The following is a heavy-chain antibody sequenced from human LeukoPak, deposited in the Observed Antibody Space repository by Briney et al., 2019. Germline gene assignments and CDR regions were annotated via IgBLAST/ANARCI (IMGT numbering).Heavy chain of an antibody. CDR3: ARSVVATMAPAYYFDY. V-gene: IGHV4-59*08. CDR1: GGSISSYY. Sequence: PSETLSLTCTVSGGSISSYYWSWIRQPPGKGLEWIGYIYYSGSTNYNPSLKSRVTISVDTSKNRFSLKLSSVTAADTAVYYCARSVVATMAPAYYFDYWGQGTLVTVSS. D-gene: IGHD5-12*01. CDR2: IYYSGST. J-gene: IGHJ4*02.